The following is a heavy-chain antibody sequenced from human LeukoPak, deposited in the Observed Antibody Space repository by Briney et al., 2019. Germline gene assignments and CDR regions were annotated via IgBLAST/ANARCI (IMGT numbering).Heavy chain of an antibody. CDR2: INWNGGST. CDR1: GFTFDDYG. J-gene: IGHJ4*02. CDR3: VGGNRYYDNSGYSDPFDY. Sequence: PGGSLRLSCAASGFTFDDYGMSWVRQAPGKGLEWVSGINWNGGSTGYADSVKGRFTISRDNAKNSLYLQMNCLMAEDTALDYCVGGNRYYDNSGYSDPFDYWGQGTLVTVSS. V-gene: IGHV3-20*04. D-gene: IGHD3-22*01.